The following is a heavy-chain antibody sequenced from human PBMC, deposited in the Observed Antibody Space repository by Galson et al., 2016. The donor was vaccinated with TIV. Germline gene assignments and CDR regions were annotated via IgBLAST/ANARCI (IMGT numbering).Heavy chain of an antibody. CDR3: ARSSGWFLED. J-gene: IGHJ4*02. CDR2: IDWEDDK. D-gene: IGHD6-19*01. Sequence: PALVKPTQTLTLTCTFSGFSLTTPGMCVSWIRQPPGKALEWLARIDWEDDKYYSTSLKTRLTISKDTSKNQVVLKMTNLDPADTATYYCARSSGWFLEDWGRGTLVTVSS. V-gene: IGHV2-70*11. CDR1: GFSLTTPGMC.